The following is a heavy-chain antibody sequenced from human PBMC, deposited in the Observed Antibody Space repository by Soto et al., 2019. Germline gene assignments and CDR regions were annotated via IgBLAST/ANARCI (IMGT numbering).Heavy chain of an antibody. Sequence: SETLCVTCTVAGGSISGYSYYWGWIRQPPGKSLEWIGYMYSSGSTYYNPSLKSRVTISVDTSKNQFSLKLSSVTAADTAVYYCARERPDGSRLDPWGQGTLVTVSS. CDR3: ARERPDGSRLDP. D-gene: IGHD6-13*01. CDR1: GGSISGYSYY. J-gene: IGHJ5*02. V-gene: IGHV4-30-4*08. CDR2: MYSSGST.